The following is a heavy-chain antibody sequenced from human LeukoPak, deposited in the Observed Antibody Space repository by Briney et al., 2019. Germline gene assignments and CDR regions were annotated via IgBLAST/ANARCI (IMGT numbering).Heavy chain of an antibody. CDR1: GFTFSSYG. CDR3: AKGPTSGYLDY. J-gene: IGHJ4*02. V-gene: IGHV3-30*18. CDR2: ISYDGSNK. Sequence: GGSLRLSCAASGFTFSSYGMHWVRQAPGKGLEWVAVISYDGSNKYYADSVKGRFTISRDNSKNTLYLQMSSLRAEDTAVYYCAKGPTSGYLDYWGQGTLVTVPS. D-gene: IGHD3-22*01.